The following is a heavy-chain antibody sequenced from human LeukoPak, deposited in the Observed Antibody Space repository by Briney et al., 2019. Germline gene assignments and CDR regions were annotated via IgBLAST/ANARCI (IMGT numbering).Heavy chain of an antibody. V-gene: IGHV3-72*01. CDR1: GFDFSSYA. CDR2: IRNKANSYTT. J-gene: IGHJ4*02. Sequence: PGGSLRLSCAASGFDFSSYAMNWIRQAPGKGLEWVGRIRNKANSYTTEYAASVKGRFTISRDDSKNSLYLQMNSLKTEDMALYYCTRSDSSGYFGYWGQGTLVTVSS. CDR3: TRSDSSGYFGY. D-gene: IGHD3-22*01.